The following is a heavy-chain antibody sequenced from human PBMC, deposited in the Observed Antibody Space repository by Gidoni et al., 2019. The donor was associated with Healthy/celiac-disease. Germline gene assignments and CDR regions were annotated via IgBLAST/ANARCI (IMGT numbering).Heavy chain of an antibody. D-gene: IGHD1-7*01. CDR3: ARDSETGTPPFDY. CDR2: IYHSGGT. Sequence: QVQLQESGPGLVKPSETLSLTCTVSGYSISSGYYWGWIRQPPGKGLEWIGSIYHSGGTYYNPSLKSRVTISVDTSKNQFSLKLSSVTAADTAVYYCARDSETGTPPFDYWGQGTLVTVSS. V-gene: IGHV4-38-2*02. J-gene: IGHJ4*02. CDR1: GYSISSGYY.